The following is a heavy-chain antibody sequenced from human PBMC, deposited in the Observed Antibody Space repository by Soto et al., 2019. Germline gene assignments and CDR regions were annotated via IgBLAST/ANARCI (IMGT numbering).Heavy chain of an antibody. CDR2: ISSSSSYI. CDR1: GFTFSSYS. J-gene: IGHJ4*02. Sequence: EVQLVESGGGLVKPGGSLRLSCAASGFTFSSYSMNWVRQAPGKGLEWVSSISSSSSYIYYADSVKGRFTISRDNAKNSLELQMDSLRAEDTAVYYCARDHRNAAMVTVWGQGALVTVSS. CDR3: ARDHRNAAMVTV. D-gene: IGHD5-18*01. V-gene: IGHV3-21*01.